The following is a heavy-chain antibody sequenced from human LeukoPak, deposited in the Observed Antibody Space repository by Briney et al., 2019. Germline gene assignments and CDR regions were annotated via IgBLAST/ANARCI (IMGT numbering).Heavy chain of an antibody. CDR2: FYSSGST. CDR3: ARVSSLVGAT. J-gene: IGHJ3*01. V-gene: IGHV4-61*02. D-gene: IGHD1-26*01. Sequence: PSETLSLTCTVSGGSISSGGYYWSWIRQPAGKGLEWIGRFYSSGSTNYNPSLKSRVTISVDTSKNQFSLKLSSVTAADTAVYYCARVSSLVGATWGQGTMVTVSS. CDR1: GGSISSGGYY.